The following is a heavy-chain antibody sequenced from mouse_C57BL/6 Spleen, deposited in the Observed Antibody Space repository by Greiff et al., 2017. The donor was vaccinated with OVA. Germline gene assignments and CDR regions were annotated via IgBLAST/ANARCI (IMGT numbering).Heavy chain of an antibody. CDR1: GFTFSDYY. J-gene: IGHJ2*01. Sequence: DVKLQESEGGLVQPGSSMKLSCTASGFTFSDYYMAWVRQVPEKGLEWVANINYDGSSTYYLDSLKGRFIISRDNAKNILYLQMSSLKSEDTATYYCARGEDYYGSSFDYWGQGTTLTVSS. CDR2: INYDGSST. V-gene: IGHV5-16*01. CDR3: ARGEDYYGSSFDY. D-gene: IGHD1-1*01.